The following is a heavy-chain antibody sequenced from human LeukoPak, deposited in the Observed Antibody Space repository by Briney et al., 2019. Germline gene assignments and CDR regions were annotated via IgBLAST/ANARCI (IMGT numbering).Heavy chain of an antibody. Sequence: PGGSLRLSCAASGFTVSSNYMSWVRQAPGKGLEWVSVIYSGGSTYYADSVKGRFTISRDNSKNTLYLQMNSLRAEDTAVYYCARWGNLNYYGSGKGGMDVWGQGTTVTVSS. CDR3: ARWGNLNYYGSGKGGMDV. V-gene: IGHV3-66*01. CDR2: IYSGGST. CDR1: GFTVSSNY. J-gene: IGHJ6*02. D-gene: IGHD3-10*01.